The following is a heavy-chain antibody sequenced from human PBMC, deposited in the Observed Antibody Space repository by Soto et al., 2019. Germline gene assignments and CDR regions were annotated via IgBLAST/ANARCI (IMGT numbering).Heavy chain of an antibody. Sequence: PSETRSLTCTVSGGSISSGGYYGSGIRQPPGKGLEWIGYMYYSGITYYNPSLKSRVTISVDTSKNQFSLKLSSVTAADTAVYYCARLLLGYCSSTSCYEGPRFDYWGQGTLVTVSS. V-gene: IGHV4-30-4*01. CDR2: MYYSGIT. CDR3: ARLLLGYCSSTSCYEGPRFDY. CDR1: GGSISSGGYY. J-gene: IGHJ4*02. D-gene: IGHD2-2*01.